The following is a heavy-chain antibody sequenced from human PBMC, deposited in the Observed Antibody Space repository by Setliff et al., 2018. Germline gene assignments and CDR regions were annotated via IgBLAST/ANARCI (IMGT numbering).Heavy chain of an antibody. V-gene: IGHV4-61*02. J-gene: IGHJ4*02. CDR2: IYVGGSA. Sequence: SETLSLTCTVSGGSISSGSYYWTWIRQPAGKGLEWIGRIYVGGSANYNPSLKSRVTISIDTSKNQFSLKMSSVTAADTAMYYCAGTPALGTSWLSPFDYWGQGTLVTVSS. D-gene: IGHD5-12*01. CDR3: AGTPALGTSWLSPFDY. CDR1: GGSISSGSYY.